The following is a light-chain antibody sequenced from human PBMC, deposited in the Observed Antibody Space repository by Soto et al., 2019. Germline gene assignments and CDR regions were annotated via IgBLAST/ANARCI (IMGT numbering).Light chain of an antibody. CDR2: DVS. Sequence: QSALTEAPSASGSLEQSVTISCTGTSSDIGAYIYVSWYQQHPGKAPKLMISDVSRRPSGVPERFSGSKSGNTASLTVSGLQADDEAHYYCSSWAGSNNFVFGTAARSPS. CDR3: SSWAGSNNFV. V-gene: IGLV2-8*01. J-gene: IGLJ1*01. CDR1: SSDIGAYIY.